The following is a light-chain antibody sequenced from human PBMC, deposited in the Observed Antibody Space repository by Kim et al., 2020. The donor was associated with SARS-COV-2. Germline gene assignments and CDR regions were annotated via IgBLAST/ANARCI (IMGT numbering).Light chain of an antibody. CDR2: ATS. CDR3: QQYNNWPPYT. CDR1: QSVSSN. V-gene: IGKV3-15*01. Sequence: EIVMTQSPATLSVSPGERATLSCRASQSVSSNLAWYQQKPGQAPRLLIYATSTRATGIPARFSGSGSGTEFTLTINSLQSEDFAVYYCQQYNNWPPYTFGQGTKLEI. J-gene: IGKJ2*01.